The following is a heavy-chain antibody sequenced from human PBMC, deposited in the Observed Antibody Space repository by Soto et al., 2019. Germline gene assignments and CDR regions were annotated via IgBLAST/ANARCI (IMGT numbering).Heavy chain of an antibody. J-gene: IGHJ4*02. CDR1: GFTLSDYY. V-gene: IGHV3-74*01. D-gene: IGHD2-2*01. CDR3: AIVPDCSSSGCYSYFDI. Sequence: EVQLVESGGGLVQPGGSLRLSCAASGFTLSDYYMHWARQAPGKGLVWVSRISNDGSNTDYADSVKGRFTISRDNAKNTMHLQMNSLRAEDTAVYYCAIVPDCSSSGCYSYFDIWGQGTVVTGSS. CDR2: ISNDGSNT.